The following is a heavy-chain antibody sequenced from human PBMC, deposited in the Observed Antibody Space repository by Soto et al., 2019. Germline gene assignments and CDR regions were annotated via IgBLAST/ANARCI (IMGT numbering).Heavy chain of an antibody. CDR1: GDTFSSYD. CDR2: MNPNSGNT. V-gene: IGHV1-8*01. Sequence: QVQLVQSGAEVKKPGASVKVSCKASGDTFSSYDIKWVRQSTGQGLEWMGWMNPNSGNTGYPQKCQSRVTMTRNTSISTAYREMSSLRSEDTAVYYSARGRHGMDVWGQGTTVTVSS. CDR3: ARGRHGMDV. J-gene: IGHJ6*02.